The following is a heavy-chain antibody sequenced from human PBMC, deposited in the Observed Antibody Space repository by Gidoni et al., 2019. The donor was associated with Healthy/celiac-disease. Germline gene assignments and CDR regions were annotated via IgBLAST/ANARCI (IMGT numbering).Heavy chain of an antibody. CDR3: ARNYYDSSGYPHDAFDI. CDR1: GFTVSSNY. Sequence: EVQLVESGGGLIQPGGSLRLSCAASGFTVSSNYMSWVRQAPGKGLEWVSVIYSGGSTYYADSVKGRFTISRDNSKNTLYLQMNSLRAEDTAVYYCARNYYDSSGYPHDAFDIWGQGTMVTVSS. CDR2: IYSGGST. D-gene: IGHD3-22*01. V-gene: IGHV3-53*01. J-gene: IGHJ3*02.